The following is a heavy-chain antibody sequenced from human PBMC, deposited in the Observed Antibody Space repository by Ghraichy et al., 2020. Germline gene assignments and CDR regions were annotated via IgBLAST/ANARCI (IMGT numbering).Heavy chain of an antibody. CDR2: ISAYNGNT. Sequence: ASVKVSCKASGYTFTSYGISWVRQAPGQGLEWMGWISAYNGNTNYAQKLQGRVTMTTDTSTSTAYMELRSLRSDDTAVYYCARDPARAWFGESDYWGQGTLVTVSS. V-gene: IGHV1-18*01. CDR3: ARDPARAWFGESDY. J-gene: IGHJ4*02. CDR1: GYTFTSYG. D-gene: IGHD3-10*01.